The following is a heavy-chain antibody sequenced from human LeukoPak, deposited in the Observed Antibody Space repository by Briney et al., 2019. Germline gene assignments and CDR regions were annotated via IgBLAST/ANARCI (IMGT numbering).Heavy chain of an antibody. CDR2: LNPKSGDT. Sequence: ASVKVSCKASGGTFSSYAISWVRQAPGQGLEWMGWLNPKSGDTGYAQKFQGRVAMTRNTSITTAYMEVSSLTSEDTAVYYCAKAGNWNDRAAFDIWGQGTMVTVSS. J-gene: IGHJ3*02. CDR1: GGTFSSYA. V-gene: IGHV1-8*02. D-gene: IGHD1-1*01. CDR3: AKAGNWNDRAAFDI.